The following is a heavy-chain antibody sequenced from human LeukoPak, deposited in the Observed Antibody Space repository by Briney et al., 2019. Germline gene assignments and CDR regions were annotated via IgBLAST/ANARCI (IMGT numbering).Heavy chain of an antibody. V-gene: IGHV3-74*01. J-gene: IGHJ6*02. Sequence: PGGSLRLSCAASGFTFSSHWMHWVRQAPGKGLVWVSRIIGDGSSTSYADSVKGRFTISRDNAKNSLYLQMNSLRAEDTAVYYCARDLRFLEWPADPNYYGMDVWGQGTTVTVSS. D-gene: IGHD3-3*01. CDR1: GFTFSSHW. CDR3: ARDLRFLEWPADPNYYGMDV. CDR2: IIGDGSST.